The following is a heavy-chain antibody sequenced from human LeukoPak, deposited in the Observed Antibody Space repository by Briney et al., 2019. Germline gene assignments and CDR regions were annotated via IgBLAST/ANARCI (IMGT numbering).Heavy chain of an antibody. J-gene: IGHJ4*02. Sequence: QPGGSLRLSCAASGFTFSSYGMHGVRPAPGKGLEWVAFIRYEGSNKYSAASVKGRFTLSRDHSKNTLYLQMNSLRAEDTAVYYCANGQQPKENWGEGTL. V-gene: IGHV3-30*02. CDR3: ANGQQPKEN. D-gene: IGHD6-13*01. CDR1: GFTFSSYG. CDR2: IRYEGSNK.